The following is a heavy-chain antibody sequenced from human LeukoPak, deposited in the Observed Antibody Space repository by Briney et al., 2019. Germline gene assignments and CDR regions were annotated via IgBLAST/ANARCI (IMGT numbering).Heavy chain of an antibody. J-gene: IGHJ3*02. CDR3: ARQGLYYYDSSGPDAFDI. CDR1: GYSISSGYY. CDR2: IYHSGST. Sequence: SETLSLTCAVSGYSISSGYYWGWSRQPPGKGLEWIGSIYHSGSTYYNPSLKSRVTISVDTSKNQFSLKLSSVTAADTAVYYCARQGLYYYDSSGPDAFDIWGQGTMVTVSS. D-gene: IGHD3-22*01. V-gene: IGHV4-38-2*01.